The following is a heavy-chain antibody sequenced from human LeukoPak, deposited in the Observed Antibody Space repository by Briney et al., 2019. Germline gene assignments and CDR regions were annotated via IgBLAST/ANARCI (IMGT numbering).Heavy chain of an antibody. CDR1: GGSISSYY. Sequence: SETLSLTCTVSGGSISSYYWSRIRQPAGKGLEWIGRIYTSGSTNYNPSLKSRVTMSVDTSKNQFSLKLSSVTAADTAVYYCARRLPERGQEDNAFDIWGQGTMVTVSS. V-gene: IGHV4-4*07. CDR3: ARRLPERGQEDNAFDI. D-gene: IGHD3-10*01. CDR2: IYTSGST. J-gene: IGHJ3*02.